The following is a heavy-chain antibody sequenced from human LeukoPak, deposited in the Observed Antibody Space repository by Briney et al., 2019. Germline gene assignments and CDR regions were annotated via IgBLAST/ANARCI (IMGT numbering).Heavy chain of an antibody. V-gene: IGHV1-2*02. D-gene: IGHD2-2*01. CDR3: ARLADCSSSSCRSFDY. Sequence: GASVKVSCKASGYPFTGYYLRWVRQAPGQGLEWMGWINPNSGFTNYAQKFQGRVTMTRDTSISTAYMELSRLRSDDTAVYYCARLADCSSSSCRSFDYWGQGTLVTVSS. CDR1: GYPFTGYY. CDR2: INPNSGFT. J-gene: IGHJ4*02.